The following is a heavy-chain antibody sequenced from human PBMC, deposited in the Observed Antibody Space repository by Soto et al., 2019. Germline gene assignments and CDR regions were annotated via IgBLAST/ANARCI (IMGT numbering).Heavy chain of an antibody. Sequence: ASVKVSCKASGGTFSSYAISWVRQAPGQGLEWMGGIIPIFGTANYAQKFQGRVTITADESTSTAYMELSSLRVEDTAVYYCAREPRYCRGGSCSITGDAYDIWGQGTMVTVSS. CDR2: IIPIFGTA. CDR1: GGTFSSYA. D-gene: IGHD2-15*01. V-gene: IGHV1-69*13. CDR3: AREPRYCRGGSCSITGDAYDI. J-gene: IGHJ3*02.